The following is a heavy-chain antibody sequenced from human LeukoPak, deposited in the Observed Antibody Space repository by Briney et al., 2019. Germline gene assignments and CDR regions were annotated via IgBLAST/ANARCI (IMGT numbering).Heavy chain of an antibody. V-gene: IGHV4-59*08. CDR1: GGSISTYY. D-gene: IGHD2-2*01. CDR2: LLDNEDT. Sequence: SETLSLTCSVSGGSISTYYWNWIRQPPGKGLEWIGYLLDNEDTNYNPSLKSRVTISGDTSKNQFSLKLTSVTAADTAVYYCAGSVTAAARSFDYWGQGTLVTVSS. J-gene: IGHJ4*02. CDR3: AGSVTAAARSFDY.